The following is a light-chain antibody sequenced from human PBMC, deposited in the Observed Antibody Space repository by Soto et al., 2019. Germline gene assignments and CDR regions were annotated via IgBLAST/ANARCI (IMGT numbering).Light chain of an antibody. J-gene: IGKJ1*01. CDR3: QQYNIRWT. Sequence: DIQMTQSPSTLSASVGDRVTITCRASQSISSWLAWYQQKPGKAPKLLIFQAFILESGFPSRFSGSGSGTDFTFTISSLQPDDFATYYCQQYNIRWTCGQGTKV. V-gene: IGKV1-5*03. CDR1: QSISSW. CDR2: QAF.